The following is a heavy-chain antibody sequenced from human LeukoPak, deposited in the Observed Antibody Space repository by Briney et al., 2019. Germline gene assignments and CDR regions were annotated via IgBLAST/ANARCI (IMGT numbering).Heavy chain of an antibody. D-gene: IGHD3-10*01. J-gene: IGHJ5*02. Sequence: GGSLRLSCAASGFTFSRYWMHWVRQAPGKGLVWVSRINSDGSSTSYADSVKGRFTISRDNAKNTLYLQMNSLRAEDTAVYYCARPYGSGIINWFDPWGQGTLVTVSS. CDR3: ARPYGSGIINWFDP. CDR1: GFTFSRYW. CDR2: INSDGSST. V-gene: IGHV3-74*01.